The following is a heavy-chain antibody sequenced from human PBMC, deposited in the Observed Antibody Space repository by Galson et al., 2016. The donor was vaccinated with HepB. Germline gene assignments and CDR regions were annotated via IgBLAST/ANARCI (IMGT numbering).Heavy chain of an antibody. Sequence: SLRLSCAASGITFSPYAMTWVRQAPGKGLEWVSFISAGGGSTKYVESVKGRFTISRDDSKKTLYLQMDSLRADDTAVYYCARVLIQSHYYGMDVWGQGTTVTVSS. CDR1: GITFSPYA. CDR2: ISAGGGST. J-gene: IGHJ6*02. CDR3: ARVLIQSHYYGMDV. D-gene: IGHD2-21*01. V-gene: IGHV3-23*01.